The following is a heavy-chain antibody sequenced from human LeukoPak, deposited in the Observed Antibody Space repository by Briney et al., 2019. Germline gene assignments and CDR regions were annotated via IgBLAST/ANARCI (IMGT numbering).Heavy chain of an antibody. CDR3: ARVQRTEEGGYSYYYIDV. Sequence: SETLSLTCTVSGDSISNYYWSWIRQPAGKGLEWIGRIYTSGSTNYNPSLKSRVTMSVDTSKNQFSLKLSSVTAADTAVYYCARVQRTEEGGYSYYYIDVWGKGTTVTVSS. J-gene: IGHJ6*03. CDR2: IYTSGST. D-gene: IGHD1-26*01. V-gene: IGHV4-4*07. CDR1: GDSISNYY.